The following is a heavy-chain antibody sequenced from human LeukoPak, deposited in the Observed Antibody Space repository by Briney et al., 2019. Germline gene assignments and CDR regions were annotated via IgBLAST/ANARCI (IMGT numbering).Heavy chain of an antibody. D-gene: IGHD6-6*01. Sequence: PSETLSLTCTVSGGSISSYYWSWIRQPPGKGLEWIGRIYTSGSTNYNPSLKSRVTMSVDTSKNQFSLKLSSVTAADTAVYYCARGRTAARPESPNWYFDLWGRGTLVTVSS. CDR3: ARGRTAARPESPNWYFDL. V-gene: IGHV4-4*07. CDR2: IYTSGST. CDR1: GGSISSYY. J-gene: IGHJ2*01.